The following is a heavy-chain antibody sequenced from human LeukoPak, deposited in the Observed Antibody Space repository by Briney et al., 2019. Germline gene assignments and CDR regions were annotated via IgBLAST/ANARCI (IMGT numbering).Heavy chain of an antibody. CDR2: ISGCGDST. J-gene: IGHJ6*03. Sequence: GGSLRLSCAASGFTFSDYYMSWIRQAPGKGLEWVSTISGCGDSTYYADSVKGRFTISRDNSKNTLYLQMSSLRVEDTARYYCARSPPYTAATGYYYYYMDVWGRGTTVTVSS. V-gene: IGHV3-23*01. CDR3: ARSPPYTAATGYYYYYMDV. D-gene: IGHD6-13*01. CDR1: GFTFSDYY.